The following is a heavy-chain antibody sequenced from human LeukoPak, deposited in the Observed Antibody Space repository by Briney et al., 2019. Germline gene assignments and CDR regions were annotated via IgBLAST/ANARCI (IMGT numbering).Heavy chain of an antibody. Sequence: GGSLRPSCAASGFTFSSYAMSWVRQAPGKGLEWVSAMSADGGSTYYADSVKGRFSISRDNSKNTLYLQMNSLRAEDTAIYYCAKAGGYCTSTSCYLFDWGQGTLVTVSS. CDR3: AKAGGYCTSTSCYLFD. J-gene: IGHJ4*02. V-gene: IGHV3-23*01. CDR1: GFTFSSYA. CDR2: MSADGGST. D-gene: IGHD2-2*01.